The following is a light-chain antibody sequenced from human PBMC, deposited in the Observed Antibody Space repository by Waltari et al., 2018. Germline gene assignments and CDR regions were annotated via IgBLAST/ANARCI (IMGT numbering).Light chain of an antibody. CDR2: EAI. CDR1: SRDVGTYNR. Sequence: QSALTQPPSVSGSPGQSVTISCTGTSRDVGTYNRVSWYQQPPGTAPRLLIYEAITRPSGVPDRFSGSKSGDTASLTISELQPEDEADYYCSSYTTSGTLIFGGGTTLTVL. J-gene: IGLJ2*01. CDR3: SSYTTSGTLI. V-gene: IGLV2-18*02.